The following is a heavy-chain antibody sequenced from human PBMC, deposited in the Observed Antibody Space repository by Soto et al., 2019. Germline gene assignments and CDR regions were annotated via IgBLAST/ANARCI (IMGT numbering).Heavy chain of an antibody. Sequence: GESLKISCKASGYSLPTYWISWVRQMPGKVLEWMGRIDPSDSYTNYSPSFQGHVTISVDKSISTAYLQWSSLKASDTAMYYCARHSGRYSGAMDVWGQGTTVTVSS. J-gene: IGHJ6*02. V-gene: IGHV5-10-1*01. D-gene: IGHD3-9*01. CDR3: ARHSGRYSGAMDV. CDR2: IDPSDSYT. CDR1: GYSLPTYW.